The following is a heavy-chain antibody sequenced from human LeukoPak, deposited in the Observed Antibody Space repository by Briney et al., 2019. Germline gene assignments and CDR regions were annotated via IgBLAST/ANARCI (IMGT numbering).Heavy chain of an antibody. CDR2: IYYSGST. CDR3: ARGTMVRGVIRDYYGMDV. V-gene: IGHV4-59*08. Sequence: SETLSPTCTVSGGSISSYYWSWIRQPPGKGLEWIGYIYYSGSTNYNPSLKSRVTISVDTSKNQFSLKLSSVTAADTAVYYCARGTMVRGVIRDYYGMDVWGQGTTVTVSS. D-gene: IGHD3-10*01. J-gene: IGHJ6*02. CDR1: GGSISSYY.